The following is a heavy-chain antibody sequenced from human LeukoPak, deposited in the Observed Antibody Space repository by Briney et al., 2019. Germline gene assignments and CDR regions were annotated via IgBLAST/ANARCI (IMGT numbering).Heavy chain of an antibody. CDR2: IISDGSST. CDR3: ARARFGWNDVLGIDY. J-gene: IGHJ4*02. CDR1: GFTFSSYW. V-gene: IGHV3-74*01. Sequence: GGSLRLSCAASGFTFSSYWMHWVRQAPGRWLVWVSRIISDGSSTSYADSVKGRFTISRDNAKNTLFLQMNSLRAEDTAVYYCARARFGWNDVLGIDYWGQGTLVTVSS. D-gene: IGHD3-16*01.